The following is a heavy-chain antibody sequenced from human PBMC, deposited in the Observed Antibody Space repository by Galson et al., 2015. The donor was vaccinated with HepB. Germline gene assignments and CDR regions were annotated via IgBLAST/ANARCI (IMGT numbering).Heavy chain of an antibody. Sequence: SLRLSCAASGFTFSSYAMHWVRQAPGKGLEWVAVISYDGSNKYYADSVKGRFTISRDNSKNTLYLQMNSLRAEDTAVYYCARDAEVYYPGWFDPWGQGTLVTVSS. J-gene: IGHJ5*02. V-gene: IGHV3-30*04. CDR2: ISYDGSNK. CDR3: ARDAEVYYPGWFDP. CDR1: GFTFSSYA. D-gene: IGHD2-8*01.